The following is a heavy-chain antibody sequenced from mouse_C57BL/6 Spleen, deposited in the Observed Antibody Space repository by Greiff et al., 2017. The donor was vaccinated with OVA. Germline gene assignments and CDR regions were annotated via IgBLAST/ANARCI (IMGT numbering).Heavy chain of an antibody. CDR2: INPNNGGT. Sequence: EVQLQQSGPELVKPGASVKISCKASGYTFTDYYMNWVKQSHGKSLEWIGDINPNNGGTSYNQKFKGKATLTVDKSSSTAYMELRSLTAEDSAVYYCARSNWDASPFAYWGQGTLVTVSA. J-gene: IGHJ3*01. CDR1: GYTFTDYY. D-gene: IGHD4-1*01. V-gene: IGHV1-26*01. CDR3: ARSNWDASPFAY.